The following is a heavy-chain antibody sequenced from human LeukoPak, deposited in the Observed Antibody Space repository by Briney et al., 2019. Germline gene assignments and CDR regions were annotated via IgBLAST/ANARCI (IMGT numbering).Heavy chain of an antibody. D-gene: IGHD2-2*01. J-gene: IGHJ4*02. Sequence: PRASVKVSCKASGNIFTSSYTHWVRQAPGQGLEWMGVINPSDGTRNYAQKFQGRVTMTRDMSTSTVYMDLSSLRSEDTAVYYCAREQGSTGYFEYWGQGTLVAVSS. V-gene: IGHV1-46*01. CDR3: AREQGSTGYFEY. CDR1: GNIFTSSY. CDR2: INPSDGTR.